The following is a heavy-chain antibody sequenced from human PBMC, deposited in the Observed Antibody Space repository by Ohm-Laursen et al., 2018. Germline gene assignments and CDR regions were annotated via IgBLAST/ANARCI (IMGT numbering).Heavy chain of an antibody. D-gene: IGHD6-19*01. Sequence: RSLRLSCSASGFIFDDYAMHWVRQAPGKGLEWVSGISWNSGTIAYADSVKGRFTISRDNAKNSLYLQMNSLRAEDTALYYCAKQWLLNYYGMDVWGQGTTVTVSS. CDR3: AKQWLLNYYGMDV. CDR1: GFIFDDYA. CDR2: ISWNSGTI. J-gene: IGHJ6*02. V-gene: IGHV3-9*01.